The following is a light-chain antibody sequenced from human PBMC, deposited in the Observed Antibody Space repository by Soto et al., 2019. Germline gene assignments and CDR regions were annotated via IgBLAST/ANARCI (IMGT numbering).Light chain of an antibody. CDR1: QSVDTY. CDR3: QQRRSSLT. Sequence: TVLTQSPATLPLSPGERATLSCRASQSVDTYLAWYQQKSGRAPRLLIYDVSKRATGIPPRFSGSGAGTDFALTISSLEPEDSATYYCQQRRSSLTFGGGTKVDIK. CDR2: DVS. J-gene: IGKJ4*01. V-gene: IGKV3D-11*02.